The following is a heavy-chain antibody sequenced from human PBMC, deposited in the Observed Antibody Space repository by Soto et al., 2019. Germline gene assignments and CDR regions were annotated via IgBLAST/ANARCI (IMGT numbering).Heavy chain of an antibody. CDR1: GITLSSHG. CDR2: ISGGHDST. CDR3: ASRTKCGSASCLW. V-gene: IGHV3-23*01. J-gene: IGHJ1*01. D-gene: IGHD2-2*01. Sequence: HPGGSLRLSCAASGITLSSHGTSWVRQAPGKGLEWVSAISGGHDSTFYADSVKGRFTISRDNSKNTLFLQMDSLRVEDTAVYYCASRTKCGSASCLWWGQGTLVTVSS.